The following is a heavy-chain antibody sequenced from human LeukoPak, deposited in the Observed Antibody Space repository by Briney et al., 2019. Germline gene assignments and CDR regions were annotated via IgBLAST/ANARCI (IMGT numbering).Heavy chain of an antibody. CDR1: GFTFSSYV. CDR3: TRDLAKGYDILTDLSNDI. J-gene: IGHJ3*02. Sequence: GGSLRLSCAASGFTFSSYVMNWVRQAPGKGLEWVASIRGSATMTYYADSVKGRFTISRDNSNNMMYLQMNSLRAEDTAVYYCTRDLAKGYDILTDLSNDIWGQGTMVTVSS. D-gene: IGHD3-9*01. V-gene: IGHV3-23*01. CDR2: IRGSATMT.